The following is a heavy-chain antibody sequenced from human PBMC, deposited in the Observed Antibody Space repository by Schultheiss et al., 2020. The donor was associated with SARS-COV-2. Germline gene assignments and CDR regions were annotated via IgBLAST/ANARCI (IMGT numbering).Heavy chain of an antibody. D-gene: IGHD3-10*01. V-gene: IGHV3-21*01. CDR3: ARESTMVRGASRDAFDI. J-gene: IGHJ3*02. Sequence: GGSLRLSFAASGFTFSSYSMNWVRQAPGKGLEWVSSISSSSSYIYYADSVKGRFTISRDNAKNSLYLQMNSLRAEDTAVYYCARESTMVRGASRDAFDIWGQGTMVTVSS. CDR2: ISSSSSYI. CDR1: GFTFSSYS.